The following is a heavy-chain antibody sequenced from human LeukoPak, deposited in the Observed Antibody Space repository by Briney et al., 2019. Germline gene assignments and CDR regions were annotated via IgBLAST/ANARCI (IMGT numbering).Heavy chain of an antibody. D-gene: IGHD1-26*01. J-gene: IGHJ4*02. CDR2: ISDEGNK. V-gene: IGHV3-30*04. CDR1: GLTFSIYI. Sequence: GGSLSLSRAASGLTFSIYIMHWVRQAPGKGLEWVAVISDEGNKYYADSVKGRFTVSRDNSKNTLYLQMNSLRGEDTAVYYCARDVGSRLDYWGQGTLVTVSS. CDR3: ARDVGSRLDY.